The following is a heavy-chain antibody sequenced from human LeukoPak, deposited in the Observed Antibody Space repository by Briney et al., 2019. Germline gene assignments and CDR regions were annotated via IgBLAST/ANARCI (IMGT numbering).Heavy chain of an antibody. V-gene: IGHV3-23*01. CDR3: AKGSPSLYYYDSSGYSAY. D-gene: IGHD3-22*01. CDR2: ISGSGGST. Sequence: GGSLRLSCAASGFTFSSYAMHWVRQAPGKGLEWVSAISGSGGSTYYADSVKGRFTISRDNSKNTLYLQMNSLRAEDTAVYYCAKGSPSLYYYDSSGYSAYWGQGTLVTVSS. J-gene: IGHJ4*02. CDR1: GFTFSSYA.